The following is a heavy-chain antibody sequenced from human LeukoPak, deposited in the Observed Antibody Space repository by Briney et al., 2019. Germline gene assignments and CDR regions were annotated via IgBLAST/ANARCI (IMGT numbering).Heavy chain of an antibody. V-gene: IGHV4-34*01. Sequence: KPSETLSLTCAVYGGSFSGYYWSWIRQPPGKGLEWIGEINHSGSTNYNPSLKSRVTISVDTSKNRFSLKLSSVTAADTAVYYCARGRVVVVIAIQPRHFDYWGQGTLVTVSS. CDR1: GGSFSGYY. CDR3: ARGRVVVVIAIQPRHFDY. J-gene: IGHJ4*02. D-gene: IGHD2-21*01. CDR2: INHSGST.